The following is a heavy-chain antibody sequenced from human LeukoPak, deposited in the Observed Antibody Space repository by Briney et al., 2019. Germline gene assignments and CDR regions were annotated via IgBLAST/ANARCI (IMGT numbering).Heavy chain of an antibody. Sequence: PSETLSLTCTVSGGSISSYYWSWIRQPPGKGLEWIVYIYYRGSTNYNPSLRRLVTISIDTSTDQCSLRLSPLTAADTAVYYCARESRTVQMATSMNGYWFDPWGQGTLVTVSS. V-gene: IGHV4-59*12. D-gene: IGHD5-24*01. CDR1: GGSISSYY. CDR2: IYYRGST. J-gene: IGHJ5*02. CDR3: ARESRTVQMATSMNGYWFDP.